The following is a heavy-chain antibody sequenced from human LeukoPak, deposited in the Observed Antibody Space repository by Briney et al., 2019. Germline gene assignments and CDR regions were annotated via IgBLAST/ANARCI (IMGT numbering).Heavy chain of an antibody. CDR2: ISYDGSNK. D-gene: IGHD6-19*01. Sequence: PGRSLRLSCAASGFTFSSYGMHWVPQAPGKGLEWVAVISYDGSNKYYADSVKGRFTISRDNSKNTLYLQMNGLRVDDTAVYYCAKDKRTNSGWYGDAFDYWGQGTLVTVSS. V-gene: IGHV3-30*18. CDR3: AKDKRTNSGWYGDAFDY. CDR1: GFTFSSYG. J-gene: IGHJ4*02.